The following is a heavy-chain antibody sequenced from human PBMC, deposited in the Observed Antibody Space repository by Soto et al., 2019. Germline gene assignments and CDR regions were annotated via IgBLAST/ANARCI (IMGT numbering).Heavy chain of an antibody. CDR1: GGSIRSDDYY. J-gene: IGHJ3*02. CDR2: IYYSGNT. V-gene: IGHV4-30-4*01. CDR3: ASLFAYYDKEPGAFDI. D-gene: IGHD3-22*01. Sequence: SETLSLTCTVSGGSIRSDDYYWSWIRQPPGKGLEWIGYIYYSGNTYYNPSLKSRVIMSVVTSKNQFSLKLTSVTAADTAVYYCASLFAYYDKEPGAFDIWGQGTMVTVSS.